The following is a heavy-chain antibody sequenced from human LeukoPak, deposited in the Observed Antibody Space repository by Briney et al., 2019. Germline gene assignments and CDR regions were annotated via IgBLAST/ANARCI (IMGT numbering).Heavy chain of an antibody. CDR2: IYTSGST. V-gene: IGHV4-61*02. J-gene: IGHJ4*02. Sequence: SETLSLTCTVSGGSISSGSYYWSWIRQPAGKGLEWIGRIYTSGSTNYNPSLKSRVTISVDTSKNQFSLKLSSVTAADTAVYYCAGQPTVGSPSRGQGTLVTVSS. CDR1: GGSISSGSYY. CDR3: AGQPTVGSPS. D-gene: IGHD4-23*01.